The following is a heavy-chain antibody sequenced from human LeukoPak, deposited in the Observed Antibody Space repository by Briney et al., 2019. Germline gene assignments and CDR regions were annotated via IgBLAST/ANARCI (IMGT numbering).Heavy chain of an antibody. CDR3: ARDLIRCSGGSCYHWFDP. D-gene: IGHD2-15*01. J-gene: IGHJ5*02. CDR2: IYYSGST. V-gene: IGHV4-39*02. CDR1: GGSISSSSYY. Sequence: SETLSLTCTVSGGSISSSSYYWGWMRQPPGKGLVWIGSIYYSGSTYYNPSLNSRVTISVDTSKNQFSLKLSSVTAADTAVYYCARDLIRCSGGSCYHWFDPWGQGTLVTVSS.